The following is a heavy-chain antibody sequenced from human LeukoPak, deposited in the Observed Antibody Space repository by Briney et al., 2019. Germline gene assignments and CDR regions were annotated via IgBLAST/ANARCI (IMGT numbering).Heavy chain of an antibody. CDR2: ISSSSSTK. D-gene: IGHD1-1*01. Sequence: PGGSLRLSCAASGFSFSSYTMNWVRQAPGKGLEWVSYISSSSSTKYYADSVKGRFTISRDNAKNSLYLQMNSLRAEDTAVYYCASSTGLSVDYWGQGTLVTVSS. CDR3: ASSTGLSVDY. V-gene: IGHV3-48*04. CDR1: GFSFSSYT. J-gene: IGHJ4*02.